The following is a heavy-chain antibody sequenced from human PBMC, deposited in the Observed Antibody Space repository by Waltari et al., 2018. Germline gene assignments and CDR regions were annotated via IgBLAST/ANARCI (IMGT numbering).Heavy chain of an antibody. Sequence: QVQLQESGPGLVKPSQTLSLTCTVSGGSISSGSYYWSWIRQPAGKGMEWIGRIYTSGGTTYTPPLKGRVTISVDTSKNQFSLKLSSVTAADTAVYYCAREPSPYERIDGYNYVYYYYGMDVWGQGTTVTVSS. CDR2: IYTSGGT. J-gene: IGHJ6*02. CDR1: GGSISSGSYY. V-gene: IGHV4-61*02. CDR3: AREPSPYERIDGYNYVYYYYGMDV. D-gene: IGHD5-12*01.